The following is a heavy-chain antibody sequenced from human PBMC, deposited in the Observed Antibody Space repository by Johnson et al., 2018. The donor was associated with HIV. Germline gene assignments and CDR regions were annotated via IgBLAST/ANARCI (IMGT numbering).Heavy chain of an antibody. Sequence: VQLVESGGGLVQPGGSLRLSCAASGFTVSSNYMSWVRQAPGKGLEWVSVIYSGDTTYYADSVKGRFTISRDNSKNTLYLQMNSLRAEDTAVYYCARDPSPIVGATYAFDIWGQGTMVTVSS. J-gene: IGHJ3*02. CDR3: ARDPSPIVGATYAFDI. D-gene: IGHD1-26*01. CDR2: IYSGDTT. CDR1: GFTVSSNY. V-gene: IGHV3-66*01.